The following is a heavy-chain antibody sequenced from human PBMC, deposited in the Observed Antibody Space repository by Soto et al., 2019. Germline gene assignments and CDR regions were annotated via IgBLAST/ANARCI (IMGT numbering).Heavy chain of an antibody. CDR1: GFTFSSYG. D-gene: IGHD6-6*01. CDR3: AREQIAARPIYYGMDV. CDR2: IWYDGSNK. Sequence: GGSLRLSCAASGFTFSSYGMHWVRQAPGKGLEWVAVIWYDGSNKYYAGSVKGRFTISRDNSKNTLYLQMNSLRAEDTAVYYCAREQIAARPIYYGMDVWGQGTTVTVSS. V-gene: IGHV3-33*01. J-gene: IGHJ6*02.